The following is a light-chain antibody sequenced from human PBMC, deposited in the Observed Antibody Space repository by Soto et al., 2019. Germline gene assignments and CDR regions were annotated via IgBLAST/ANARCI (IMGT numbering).Light chain of an antibody. V-gene: IGKV3-11*01. J-gene: IGKJ1*01. Sequence: IVLKQYPVSLSLSTGESATLSCRASQSVSSNYLAWYQQQPGQAPRLLIYGASNRATGIPARFSGSGSGTDFTLTIIYLEPEYLAVYYCQQHCHWPPWTFGDGSKVDI. CDR1: QSVSSNY. CDR2: GAS. CDR3: QQHCHWPPWT.